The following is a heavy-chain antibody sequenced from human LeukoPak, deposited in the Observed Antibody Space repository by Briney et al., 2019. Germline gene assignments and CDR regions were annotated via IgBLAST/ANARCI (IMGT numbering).Heavy chain of an antibody. J-gene: IGHJ6*03. Sequence: GGSLRLSCVASGFTFSSNGMHWVRQAPGKGLEWVSSISSSSSYIYYADSVKGRFTISRDNAKNSLFLQMNSLRAEDTAVYFCARATWDPNYYYYMDVWGKGTTVTISS. D-gene: IGHD1-26*01. CDR3: ARATWDPNYYYYMDV. CDR2: ISSSSSYI. CDR1: GFTFSSNG. V-gene: IGHV3-21*01.